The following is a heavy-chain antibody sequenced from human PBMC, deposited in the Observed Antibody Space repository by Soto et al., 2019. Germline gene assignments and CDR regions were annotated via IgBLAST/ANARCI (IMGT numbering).Heavy chain of an antibody. J-gene: IGHJ4*02. V-gene: IGHV4-31*03. CDR2: IYYSGST. CDR1: GGSISSGGYY. D-gene: IGHD6-19*01. Sequence: QVQLQESGPGLVKPSQTLSLTCTVSGGSISSGGYYWSWIRQHPGKGLEWIGYIYYSGSTYYNPYLKSRVTISVDTSKNQFSLKLSSVTAADTAVYYCARDRARGGAVAGIFEYWGQGTLVTVSS. CDR3: ARDRARGGAVAGIFEY.